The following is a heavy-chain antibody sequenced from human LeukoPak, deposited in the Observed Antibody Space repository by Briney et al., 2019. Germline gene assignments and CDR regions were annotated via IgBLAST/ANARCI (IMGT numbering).Heavy chain of an antibody. CDR2: IYSGGTT. CDR1: GGSFSGYY. V-gene: IGHV3-66*01. Sequence: SSETLSLTCAVYGGSFSGYYWSWIRQPPGKGLEWVSVIYSGGTTYYADSVKGRFTISRDNSKNMLYLQMNSLRGEDTAVYYCARVPAAYYFDYWGQGILVTVSS. CDR3: ARVPAAYYFDY. D-gene: IGHD6-25*01. J-gene: IGHJ4*02.